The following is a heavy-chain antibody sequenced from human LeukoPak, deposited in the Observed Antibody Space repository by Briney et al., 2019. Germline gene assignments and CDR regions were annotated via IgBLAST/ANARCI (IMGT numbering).Heavy chain of an antibody. V-gene: IGHV1-69*13. CDR2: IIPIFGTA. J-gene: IGHJ6*04. CDR3: ARWIRGVGYYYYGMDV. D-gene: IGHD5-18*01. Sequence: ASVKVSCKASGGTFSSYAISWVRQAPGRGLEWMGGIIPIFGTANYAQKFQGRVTITADESTSTAYMELSSLRSEDTAVYYCARWIRGVGYYYYGMDVWAKGPRSPSPQ. CDR1: GGTFSSYA.